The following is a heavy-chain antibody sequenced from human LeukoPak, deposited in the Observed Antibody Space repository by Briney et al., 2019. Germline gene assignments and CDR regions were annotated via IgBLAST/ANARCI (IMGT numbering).Heavy chain of an antibody. Sequence: PGGSLRLSCAASGFTFSSYAMHWVRQAPGKGLEYVSAINTNGGYTYYANSVKGRFTISRDNSNNTLYLEMGSLRAEDMAVYYCARGPYMDVWGKGTTVTISS. V-gene: IGHV3-64*01. CDR3: ARGPYMDV. CDR1: GFTFSSYA. J-gene: IGHJ6*03. CDR2: INTNGGYT.